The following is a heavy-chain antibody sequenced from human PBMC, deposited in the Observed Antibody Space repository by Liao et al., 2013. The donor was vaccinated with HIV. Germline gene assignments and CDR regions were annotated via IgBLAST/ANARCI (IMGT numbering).Heavy chain of an antibody. V-gene: IGHV4-30-4*08. CDR3: ARVSNWNNYYFYIDV. D-gene: IGHD1/OR15-1a*01. CDR1: GGSINSAEHF. Sequence: QLQLQESGPGLVKPSETLSLTCTVSGGSINSAEHFWTWIRQPPREGPGVDWIHLLQWDVPTTTRPSRVDLPYHRTRPRTGSPSRLTSVTAADTAVYFCARVSNWNNYYFYIDVWGKGPRSLSP. CDR2: LLQWDVP. J-gene: IGHJ6*03.